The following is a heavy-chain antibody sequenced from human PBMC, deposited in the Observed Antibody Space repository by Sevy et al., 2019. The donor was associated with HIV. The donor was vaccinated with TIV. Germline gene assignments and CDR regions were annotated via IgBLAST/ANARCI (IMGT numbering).Heavy chain of an antibody. CDR3: ARAEWLATSYYFDY. D-gene: IGHD6-19*01. CDR2: RYKIGST. V-gene: IGHV4-38-2*01. CDR1: GYSISTGYY. J-gene: IGHJ4*02. Sequence: SETLSLTCGVSGYSISTGYYWGWIRQPPGKGLEWIGSRYKIGSTYDNPSFKSRVTISVDKSKNQFSLKLSSVTAPDTAVYYCARAEWLATSYYFDYWGQGILVTVSS.